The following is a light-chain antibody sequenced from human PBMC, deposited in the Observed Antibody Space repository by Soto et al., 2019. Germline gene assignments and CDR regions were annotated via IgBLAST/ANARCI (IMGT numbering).Light chain of an antibody. CDR1: QGISSY. CDR2: DAS. V-gene: IGKV1-9*01. J-gene: IGKJ4*01. Sequence: IQLTQSPYSLAASVGDRGTIICRASQGISSYLGWYQQKPGKAPNLLIYDASTLHSGVPSRFSGGGSGTDFTLTISSLQPEDFATYYCQQVNVYPSTCGGGTKGDIK. CDR3: QQVNVYPST.